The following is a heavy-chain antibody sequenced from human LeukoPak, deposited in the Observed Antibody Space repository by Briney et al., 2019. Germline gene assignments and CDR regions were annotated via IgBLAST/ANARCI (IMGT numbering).Heavy chain of an antibody. CDR3: AREAVALDY. J-gene: IGHJ4*02. V-gene: IGHV4-34*01. CDR2: IHNSGTT. D-gene: IGHD6-19*01. Sequence: SETLSLTCAVSGGPFSGYFWSWIRQSSGKGLEWIGEIHNSGTTNYNPSLKSRVTISIDTSKNHFSLKLSSVTAADTAIYFCAREAVALDYWGQGILVTVSS. CDR1: GGPFSGYF.